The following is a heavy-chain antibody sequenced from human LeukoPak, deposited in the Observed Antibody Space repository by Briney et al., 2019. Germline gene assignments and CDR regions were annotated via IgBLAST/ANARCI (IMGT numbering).Heavy chain of an antibody. CDR2: IYSGGST. J-gene: IGHJ4*02. CDR1: GFTVSTNY. Sequence: GGSLRLSCAASGFTVSTNYMSWVRQAPGKGLEWVSVIYSGGSTYYADSVKGRFTISRDNAKNSLYLQMNSLRAEDTALYYCAKDMKSDGYYFDYWGQGTLVTVSS. V-gene: IGHV3-53*05. D-gene: IGHD3-10*01. CDR3: AKDMKSDGYYFDY.